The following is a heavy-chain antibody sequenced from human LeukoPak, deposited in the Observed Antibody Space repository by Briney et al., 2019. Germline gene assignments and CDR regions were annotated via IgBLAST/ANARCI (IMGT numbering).Heavy chain of an antibody. V-gene: IGHV3-7*01. CDR3: ARGGGSNWYGLPFDY. Sequence: GGSLRLSCAASGFTFSSYWMSWVRQAPGKGLEWVANMKQDGREKYYVDSVKGRFTISRDNAKNSLYLQMNNLRAEDTAVYYCARGGGSNWYGLPFDYWGQGTLVTVSS. D-gene: IGHD6-13*01. J-gene: IGHJ4*02. CDR1: GFTFSSYW. CDR2: MKQDGREK.